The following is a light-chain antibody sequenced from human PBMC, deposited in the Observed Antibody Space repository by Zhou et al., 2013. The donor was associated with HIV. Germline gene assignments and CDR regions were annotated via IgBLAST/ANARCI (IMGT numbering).Light chain of an antibody. J-gene: IGKJ2*01. CDR3: TANTLGPTPSYT. Sequence: EIVLTQSPGTLSLSPGERVTLSCRASQSVSSRFLAWYQQKPGQAPRLLIYGASSRATGIPDRFSGSGSGTDFTLTISRLEPEDFAVXLCTANTLGPTPSYTFGPRGP. V-gene: IGKV3-20*01. CDR1: QSVSSRF. CDR2: GAS.